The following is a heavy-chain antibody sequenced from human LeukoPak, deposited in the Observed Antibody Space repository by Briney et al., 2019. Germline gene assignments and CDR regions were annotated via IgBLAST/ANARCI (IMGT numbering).Heavy chain of an antibody. V-gene: IGHV3-64*01. CDR2: ISSNGGST. CDR3: ARGRYGPGSYLGY. Sequence: GGSLRLSCAASGFTFSSYAMHWVRQAPGKGLEYVSAISSNGGSTYYANSVKGRFTISRDNSKNTLYLQMGSLRAEDMAVYYCARGRYGPGSYLGYWGQGTLVTVSS. CDR1: GFTFSSYA. D-gene: IGHD3-10*01. J-gene: IGHJ4*02.